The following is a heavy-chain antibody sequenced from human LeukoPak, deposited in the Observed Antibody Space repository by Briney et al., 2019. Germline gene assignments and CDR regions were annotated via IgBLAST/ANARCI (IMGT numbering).Heavy chain of an antibody. J-gene: IGHJ4*02. Sequence: GRSLRLSCAASGFTFSSYGMHWVRQAPGKGLEWVAVIWYDGSNKYYADSVKGRFTISRDNSKNTLYLQMNSPRAEDTAVYYCASEGYCSSTSCYTDYWGQGTLVTVSS. CDR3: ASEGYCSSTSCYTDY. D-gene: IGHD2-2*02. CDR2: IWYDGSNK. CDR1: GFTFSSYG. V-gene: IGHV3-33*01.